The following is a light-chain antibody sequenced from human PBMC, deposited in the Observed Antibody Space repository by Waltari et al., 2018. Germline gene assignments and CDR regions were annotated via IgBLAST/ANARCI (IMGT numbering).Light chain of an antibody. Sequence: IQMTQSPSSLSASVEHKVTITCRASQSISSSLNWYQQIPGNAPKLRIYVASNLQSGVPSRFSGSGSGTDFSLTISSLQPEDFATYYCQQSYITTYTFGQGTKLEIK. V-gene: IGKV1-39*01. CDR3: QQSYITTYT. CDR1: QSISSS. CDR2: VAS. J-gene: IGKJ2*01.